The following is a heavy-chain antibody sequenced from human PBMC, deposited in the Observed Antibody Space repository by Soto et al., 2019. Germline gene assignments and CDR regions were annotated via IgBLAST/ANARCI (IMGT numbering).Heavy chain of an antibody. CDR1: GFTFSSYG. V-gene: IGHV3-30*18. J-gene: IGHJ4*02. D-gene: IGHD4-17*01. Sequence: QVQLVESGGGVVQPGRSLRLSCAASGFTFSSYGMHWVRQAPGKGLEWVAVISYDGSEKYYAVSVKGRFTISRDNSKNTLYLQMNSLRAEDTAVYYCAKGAVTTSLYYFDYWGQGTLVLVSS. CDR2: ISYDGSEK. CDR3: AKGAVTTSLYYFDY.